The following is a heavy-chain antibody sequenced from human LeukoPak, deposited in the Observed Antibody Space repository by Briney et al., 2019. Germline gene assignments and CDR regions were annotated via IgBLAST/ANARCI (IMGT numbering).Heavy chain of an antibody. J-gene: IGHJ6*03. CDR3: AARTPVVIANYYYYYMDV. V-gene: IGHV1-2*02. Sequence: ASVKVSCKASGYTFTGYYMHWVRQAPGQGLEWMGWINPNSGGTNYAQKFQGRVTMTRDTSISTAYMEPSRLRSDDTAVYYCAARTPVVIANYYYYYMDVWGKGTTVTVSS. CDR1: GYTFTGYY. CDR2: INPNSGGT. D-gene: IGHD2-21*01.